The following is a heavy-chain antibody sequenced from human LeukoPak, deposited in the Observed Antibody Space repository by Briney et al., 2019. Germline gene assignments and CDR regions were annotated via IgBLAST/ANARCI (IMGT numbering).Heavy chain of an antibody. D-gene: IGHD4-23*01. CDR1: GFSFSKTW. V-gene: IGHV3-15*01. Sequence: GGSLSLSCAASGFSFSKTWMSWVRQAPGKELEWIGRIKCGGGTTDYAAPVKGRFTISRDDASNTLYLQMNCLKTEDTAIFYCTAYVPGGNSVYFDYWGQGALVTVSS. CDR2: IKCGGGTT. J-gene: IGHJ4*02. CDR3: TAYVPGGNSVYFDY.